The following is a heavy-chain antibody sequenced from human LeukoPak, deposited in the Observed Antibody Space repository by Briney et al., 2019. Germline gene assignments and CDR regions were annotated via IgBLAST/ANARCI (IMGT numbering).Heavy chain of an antibody. J-gene: IGHJ4*02. D-gene: IGHD1-1*01. Sequence: SETLSLTCAVSGGSISSNNWWGWVRQPPGKGLEWIGEIYHSGSPGYNPSLKSRVTISVDKSRNHFSLNLSSVTAADTAVYYCARVNINNWHSCDYWGQGTLVTASS. CDR1: GGSISSNNW. V-gene: IGHV4-4*02. CDR2: IYHSGSP. CDR3: ARVNINNWHSCDY.